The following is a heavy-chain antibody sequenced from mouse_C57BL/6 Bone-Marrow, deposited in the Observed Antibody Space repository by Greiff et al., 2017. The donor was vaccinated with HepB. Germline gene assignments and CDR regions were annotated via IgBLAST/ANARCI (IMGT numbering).Heavy chain of an antibody. Sequence: QVTLKVSGPELVKPGASVKISCKASGYAFSSSWMNWVKQRPGKGLEWIGRIYPGDGDTNYNGKFKGKATLTADKSSSTAYMQLSSLTSEDSAVYFCARRTTGYFDVWGTGTTVTVSS. J-gene: IGHJ1*03. V-gene: IGHV1-82*01. CDR2: IYPGDGDT. CDR1: GYAFSSSW. D-gene: IGHD1-1*01. CDR3: ARRTTGYFDV.